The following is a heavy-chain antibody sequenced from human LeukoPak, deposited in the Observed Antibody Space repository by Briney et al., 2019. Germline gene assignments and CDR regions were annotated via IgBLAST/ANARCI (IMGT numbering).Heavy chain of an antibody. Sequence: GGSLRLSCAASGFTFSTYGMHWLRQAPGKGLEWVAVISHDGNLKYYADSVKGRFTISRDNSQNTLYLQMNSLGPEDTAMYYCSLGTGSTWYGNNFDYWGQGALVTVSS. CDR1: GFTFSTYG. V-gene: IGHV3-30*03. CDR2: ISHDGNLK. CDR3: SLGTGSTWYGNNFDY. D-gene: IGHD6-13*01. J-gene: IGHJ4*02.